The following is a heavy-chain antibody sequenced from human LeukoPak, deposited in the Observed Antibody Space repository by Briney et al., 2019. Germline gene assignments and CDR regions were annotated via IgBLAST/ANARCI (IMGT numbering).Heavy chain of an antibody. Sequence: SETLSLTCTVSGGSISSSNYYWGWIRQPPGKGLEWIASIHYSETTYYNPSLKSRVTISVDTSKNHFSLKLSSVTATDTAVYYCARGPTYQPIDYWGQGTLVTVSS. CDR1: GGSISSSNYY. CDR2: IHYSETT. V-gene: IGHV4-39*02. CDR3: ARGPTYQPIDY. D-gene: IGHD2-2*01. J-gene: IGHJ4*02.